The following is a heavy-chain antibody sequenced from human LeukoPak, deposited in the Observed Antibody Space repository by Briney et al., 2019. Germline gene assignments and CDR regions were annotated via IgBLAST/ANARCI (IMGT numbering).Heavy chain of an antibody. CDR2: IYTSGST. D-gene: IGHD2-15*01. CDR1: GGSISSYY. J-gene: IGHJ5*02. CDR3: ARDPGYCSGGSCFNWFDP. Sequence: SETLSLTCTVSGGSISSYYWSWIRQPAGKGLEWIGRIYTSGSTNYNPSLKSRVTMSVDTSKNQFSLKLSSVTAADTAVYYRARDPGYCSGGSCFNWFDPWGQGTLVTVSS. V-gene: IGHV4-4*07.